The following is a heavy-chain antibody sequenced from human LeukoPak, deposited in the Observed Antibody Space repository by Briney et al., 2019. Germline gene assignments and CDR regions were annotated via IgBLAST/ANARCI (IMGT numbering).Heavy chain of an antibody. CDR2: INHSGST. CDR3: ARGHFGYEAFDI. V-gene: IGHV4-34*01. CDR1: GGSFSGYY. J-gene: IGHJ3*02. Sequence: SETLSLTCAVYGGSFSGYYWSWIRQPPGKGLEWIGEINHSGSTNYNPSLKSRVTISVDTSKNQFSLKLSSVTAADTAVYYCARGHFGYEAFDIWGQGTMVTVSS. D-gene: IGHD5-12*01.